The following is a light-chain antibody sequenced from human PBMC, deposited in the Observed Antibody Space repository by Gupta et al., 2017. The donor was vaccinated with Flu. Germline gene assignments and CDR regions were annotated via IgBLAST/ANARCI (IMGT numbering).Light chain of an antibody. CDR2: EVS. CDR3: SSYTSTSMI. CDR1: SRDIGGYNY. V-gene: IGLV2-14*01. Sequence: QSALTQPASVSGSPGQSITISCTGTSRDIGGYNYVSWYQHHPGKAPKLMIYEVSNRPSGVSNRFSASKSGNTASLTISGRQAEDEDDYYCSSYTSTSMIFGGGTTLTVL. J-gene: IGLJ2*01.